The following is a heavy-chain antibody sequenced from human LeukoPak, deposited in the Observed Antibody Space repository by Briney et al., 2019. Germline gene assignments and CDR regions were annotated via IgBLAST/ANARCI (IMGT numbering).Heavy chain of an antibody. J-gene: IGHJ4*02. CDR1: GGTFSSYA. CDR3: ARDGDYGGNLPFDY. Sequence: GASVKVSCKASGGTFSSYAISWVRRAPGQGLEWMGGIIPIFGTANYAQKFQGRVTITADESTSTAYMELSSLRSEDTAVYYCARDGDYGGNLPFDYWGQGTLVTVSS. CDR2: IIPIFGTA. D-gene: IGHD4-23*01. V-gene: IGHV1-69*13.